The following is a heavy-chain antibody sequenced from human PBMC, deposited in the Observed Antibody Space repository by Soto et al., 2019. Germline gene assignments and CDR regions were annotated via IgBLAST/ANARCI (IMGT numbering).Heavy chain of an antibody. CDR3: ARYRFSDTWSKFDY. V-gene: IGHV4-31*11. Sequence: ASETLSLTCAVSGASISSDAYYWSWIRQHPGKGLEWIGYISYSGSTYYNPSLKSRVTISVDTSKNQFSLKLTSVTAADTAVYYCARYRFSDTWSKFDYWGQGTLVTVSS. CDR1: GASISSDAYY. CDR2: ISYSGST. J-gene: IGHJ4*02. D-gene: IGHD3-16*02.